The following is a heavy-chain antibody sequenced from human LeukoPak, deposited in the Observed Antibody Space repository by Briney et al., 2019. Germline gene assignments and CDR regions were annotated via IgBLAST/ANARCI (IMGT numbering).Heavy chain of an antibody. Sequence: GGSLRLSCAASGFTFSSYSMNWVRQAPGKGLEWVSSISSSSSYIYYADSVKGRFTISRDNAKNSLYLQMNSLGAEDTAVYYCARDLTAILYFDYWGQGTLVTVSS. J-gene: IGHJ4*02. CDR3: ARDLTAILYFDY. D-gene: IGHD5-18*01. V-gene: IGHV3-21*01. CDR1: GFTFSSYS. CDR2: ISSSSSYI.